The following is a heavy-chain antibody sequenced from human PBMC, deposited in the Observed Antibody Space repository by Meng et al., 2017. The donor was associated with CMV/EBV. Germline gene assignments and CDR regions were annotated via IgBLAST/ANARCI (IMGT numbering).Heavy chain of an antibody. J-gene: IGHJ4*02. CDR2: ISGSGGST. CDR1: FTCSSYA. CDR3: AKDSPPEGIVVVPAAIDY. V-gene: IGHV3-23*01. Sequence: FTCSSYAMSWVRQAPGKGLEWVSAISGSGGSTYYADSVKGRFTISRDNSKNTLYLQMNSLRAEDTAVYYCAKDSPPEGIVVVPAAIDYWGQGTLVTVSS. D-gene: IGHD2-2*01.